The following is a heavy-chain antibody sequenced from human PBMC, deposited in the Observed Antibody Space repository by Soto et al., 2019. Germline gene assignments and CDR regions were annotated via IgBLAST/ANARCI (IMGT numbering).Heavy chain of an antibody. Sequence: QVQLVESGGGVVQPGRSLRLSCAASGFTFSSYGMHWVRQAPGKGLEWVAVISYDGSNKYYADSVKGRFTISRDNSKNTLYLQMNSLRAEDTAVYYCAKDGREGATNYYYYGMDVWGQGTTVTVSS. D-gene: IGHD1-26*01. CDR2: ISYDGSNK. J-gene: IGHJ6*02. CDR3: AKDGREGATNYYYYGMDV. V-gene: IGHV3-30*18. CDR1: GFTFSSYG.